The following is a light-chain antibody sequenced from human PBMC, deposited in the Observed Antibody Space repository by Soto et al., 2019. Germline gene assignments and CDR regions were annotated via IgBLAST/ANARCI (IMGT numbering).Light chain of an antibody. J-gene: IGLJ1*01. CDR3: SSYTRSSTLV. Sequence: QSALNQPASVSGSPGQSITISCTGTSSDVGGYNYVSWYQQHPGKAPKLMIYEVSNRPSGVSNRFSGSKSGNTASLTISGLQAEDEADYYCSSYTRSSTLVFGTGTKLTVL. CDR2: EVS. V-gene: IGLV2-14*01. CDR1: SSDVGGYNY.